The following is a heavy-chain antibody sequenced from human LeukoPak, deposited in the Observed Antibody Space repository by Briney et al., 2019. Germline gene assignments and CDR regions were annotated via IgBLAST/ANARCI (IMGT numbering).Heavy chain of an antibody. Sequence: GRSLRLSCTVSGFTFDDYAMHWVRHTPGKGLEWVAGITWNRDNIGYGDSVKGRFTISRDNVKNVLYLQMNSLRPEDTALYYCAKDLSSAITSALVLDVWGQGTTVTVSS. CDR3: AKDLSSAITSALVLDV. V-gene: IGHV3-9*01. CDR2: ITWNRDNI. CDR1: GFTFDDYA. J-gene: IGHJ6*02. D-gene: IGHD3-22*01.